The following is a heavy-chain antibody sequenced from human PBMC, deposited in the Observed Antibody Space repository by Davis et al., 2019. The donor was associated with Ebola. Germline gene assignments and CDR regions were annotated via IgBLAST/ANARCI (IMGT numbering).Heavy chain of an antibody. D-gene: IGHD3-3*01. CDR3: ARGKFWSGDYGMDV. V-gene: IGHV3-74*01. J-gene: IGHJ6*02. CDR2: INSDGSST. CDR1: GFTFSSYW. Sequence: HTGGSLRLSCAASGFTFSSYWMHWVRQAPGKGLVWVSRINSDGSSTSYADSVKGRFTISRDNAKNTLYLQMNSLRAEDTAVYYCARGKFWSGDYGMDVWGQGTTVTVSS.